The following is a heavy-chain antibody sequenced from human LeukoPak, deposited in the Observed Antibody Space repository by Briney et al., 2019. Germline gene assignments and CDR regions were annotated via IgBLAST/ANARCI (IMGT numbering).Heavy chain of an antibody. J-gene: IGHJ3*02. CDR3: AREGSGAFDI. CDR1: GFTFSTYT. CDR2: ISYGGRQT. Sequence: PGRSLRLSCAASGFTFSTYTMHWVRQAPGKGLEWVAGISYGGRQTWYADSVRGRFTISRDISNNTLYLQMNSLRAEGTAVYYCAREGSGAFDIWGQGTMVTVSS. V-gene: IGHV3-30*04.